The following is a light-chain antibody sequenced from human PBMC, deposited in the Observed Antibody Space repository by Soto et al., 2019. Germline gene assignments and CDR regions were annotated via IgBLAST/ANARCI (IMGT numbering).Light chain of an antibody. Sequence: EVVLTQSPGTLSLSPGERATLSCRASENVSNNYLAWYQQKPGQAPRLLIFGSSDRAAGIPDRFSGSGSGTGLTLTISRLEPEDVAVYYCQQYGSSPPDTFGQGTKLEIK. V-gene: IGKV3-20*01. CDR3: QQYGSSPPDT. CDR1: ENVSNNY. CDR2: GSS. J-gene: IGKJ2*01.